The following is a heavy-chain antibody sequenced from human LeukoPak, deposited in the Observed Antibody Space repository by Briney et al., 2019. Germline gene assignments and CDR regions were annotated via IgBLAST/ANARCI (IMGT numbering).Heavy chain of an antibody. V-gene: IGHV4-59*08. CDR1: GGPISSYY. CDR3: ARALSRGYSYGTLAY. Sequence: SETLSLTCTVSGGPISSYYWSWIRQPPGKVLEWIGYIYYSGSTNYNPSLKSRVTMSLDTSKNQFSLKLSSVTAADTAVYYCARALSRGYSYGTLAYWGQGTLVTVSS. J-gene: IGHJ4*02. D-gene: IGHD5-18*01. CDR2: IYYSGST.